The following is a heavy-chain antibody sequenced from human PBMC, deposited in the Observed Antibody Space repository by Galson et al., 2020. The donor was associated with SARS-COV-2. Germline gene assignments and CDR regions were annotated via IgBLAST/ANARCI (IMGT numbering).Heavy chain of an antibody. CDR3: VKQGLTLDGLHWFDP. V-gene: IGHV4-39*01. CDR2: IYYTGST. D-gene: IGHD1-1*01. Sequence: ETSETLSLTCTVSGGSISSRSDYWGWIRQPPGKGLEWIGSIYYTGSTYDNPSVKSRVTISVDTSKNQFSLNLSSVTAADTAIYYCVKQGLTLDGLHWFDPWGQGTLFTVSS. CDR1: GGSISSRSDY. J-gene: IGHJ5*02.